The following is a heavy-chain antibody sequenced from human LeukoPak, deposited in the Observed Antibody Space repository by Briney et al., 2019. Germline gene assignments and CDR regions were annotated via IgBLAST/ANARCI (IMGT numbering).Heavy chain of an antibody. V-gene: IGHV3-48*03. Sequence: GGSLRLSCAASGFTFSSYEMNWVRQAPGKGLEWVSYISSSGSTRTYADSVKGRFTISRDNAKNSLYLEMNSLRAEDTAVYYCAREIVSAVAGNFDYWGQGTLSPSPQ. CDR1: GFTFSSYE. J-gene: IGHJ4*02. CDR3: AREIVSAVAGNFDY. CDR2: ISSSGSTR. D-gene: IGHD6-19*01.